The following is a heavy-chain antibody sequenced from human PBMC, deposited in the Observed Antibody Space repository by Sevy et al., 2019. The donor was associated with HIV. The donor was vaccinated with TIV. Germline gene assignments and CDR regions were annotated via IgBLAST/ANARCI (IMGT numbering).Heavy chain of an antibody. V-gene: IGHV1-18*01. CDR2: ISAYNGNT. CDR1: GYTFNSYS. CDR3: ARVTAAGTTADAFDI. Sequence: ASVKVSCKASGYTFNSYSISWVRQAPGQGLEWMGWISAYNGNTTYAQKLQGRVTMTTDTSTSTAYMELRSLRSDDTAVYYCARVTAAGTTADAFDIWGQGTMVTVSS. D-gene: IGHD6-13*01. J-gene: IGHJ3*02.